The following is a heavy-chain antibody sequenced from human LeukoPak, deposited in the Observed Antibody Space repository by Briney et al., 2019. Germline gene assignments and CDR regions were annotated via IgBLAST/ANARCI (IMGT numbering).Heavy chain of an antibody. Sequence: PSETLSLTCTVSGGSISGYYWSWIQQPAGKGLEWIGRIYTSGSTNYNPSLKSRVTMSVDTSKNQFSLKLSPVTAADTAVYYCARSGYCSSTSCFNTGYFGYWGQGTLVTVSS. CDR2: IYTSGST. CDR3: ARSGYCSSTSCFNTGYFGY. V-gene: IGHV4-4*07. D-gene: IGHD2-2*01. J-gene: IGHJ4*02. CDR1: GGSISGYY.